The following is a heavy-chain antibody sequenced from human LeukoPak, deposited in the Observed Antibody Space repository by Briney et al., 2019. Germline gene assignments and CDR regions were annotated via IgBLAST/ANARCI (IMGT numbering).Heavy chain of an antibody. Sequence: GGSLRLSCAASGFTFNIYAIHWVRQAPGKGLEWLAVISYDGTNKYYADSVKGRFTISRDNSKNTLYLEMNSLRAEDTAVYYCARDNGYYDSSGYYYVGYFDYWGQGTLVTVSS. D-gene: IGHD3-22*01. CDR1: GFTFNIYA. CDR3: ARDNGYYDSSGYYYVGYFDY. CDR2: ISYDGTNK. V-gene: IGHV3-30*04. J-gene: IGHJ4*02.